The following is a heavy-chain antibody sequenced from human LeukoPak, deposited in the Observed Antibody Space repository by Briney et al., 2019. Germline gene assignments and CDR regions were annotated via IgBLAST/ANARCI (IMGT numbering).Heavy chain of an antibody. D-gene: IGHD6-6*01. V-gene: IGHV1-2*02. CDR2: INPNSGGT. J-gene: IGHJ4*02. Sequence: WASVKVSCKASGYTFTGYYMHWVRQAPGQGLEWMGWINPNSGGTNYAQKFQGRVTMTRDTSISTAYMELSRLRSDDTAVYYCARARRSSSSSGLDYWGQGTLVTVSS. CDR1: GYTFTGYY. CDR3: ARARRSSSSSGLDY.